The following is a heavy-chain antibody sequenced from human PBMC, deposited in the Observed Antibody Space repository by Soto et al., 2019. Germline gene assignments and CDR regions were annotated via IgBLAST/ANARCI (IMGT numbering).Heavy chain of an antibody. D-gene: IGHD3-9*01. CDR1: GYIFNNFG. CDR2: IYSKAGTI. Sequence: QVQLVQSGAEVQKPGASVKVSCKTSGYIFNNFGITWVRQAPGLGLEWLGWIYSKAGTIKFAPKFQGRVTMTTDTSPSTAYMELMSLTFDDSAVYFCARDIDFDIDYWGQGTLVTVS. V-gene: IGHV1-18*01. CDR3: ARDIDFDIDY. J-gene: IGHJ4*02.